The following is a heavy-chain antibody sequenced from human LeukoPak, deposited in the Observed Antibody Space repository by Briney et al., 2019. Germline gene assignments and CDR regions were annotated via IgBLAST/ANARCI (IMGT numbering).Heavy chain of an antibody. CDR1: GFTFRSYA. CDR3: AKEYYDILTGYLYLFDY. V-gene: IGHV3-23*01. Sequence: GGSLRLSCAASGFTFRSYAMSWVRQAPGKGLEWLSAISDGGSATYYADSVKGRFTISRDNSKNTLYLQMNSLRAEDTAVYYCAKEYYDILTGYLYLFDYWGQGTLVTVSS. CDR2: ISDGGSAT. D-gene: IGHD3-9*01. J-gene: IGHJ4*02.